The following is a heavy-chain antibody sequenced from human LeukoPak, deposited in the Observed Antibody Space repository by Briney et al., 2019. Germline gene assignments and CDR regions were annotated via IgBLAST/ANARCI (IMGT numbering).Heavy chain of an antibody. V-gene: IGHV4-4*09. CDR1: GGSISSYY. Sequence: SETLSLTCTVSGGSISSYYWSWIRQPPGKGLEWIGYIYTSGSTNYNPSPKSRITISVDTSKNQFSLKLSSVTAADTAVYYCARRVGSGWPYYYYYYMDVWGKGTTVTVSS. D-gene: IGHD6-19*01. CDR2: IYTSGST. J-gene: IGHJ6*03. CDR3: ARRVGSGWPYYYYYYMDV.